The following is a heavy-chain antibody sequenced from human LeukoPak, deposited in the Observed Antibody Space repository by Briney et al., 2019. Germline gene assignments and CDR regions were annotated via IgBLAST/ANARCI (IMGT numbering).Heavy chain of an antibody. CDR1: DGSITSGIYY. Sequence: ASETLSLTCTVSDGSITSGIYYWGWIRQPPGKGLEWIGNIYFGGSTYYNPSLKSRVTISVDSSKNQFSLKVSSVTAADTAVYYCARLLVTLGKNWFDPWGQGTLVTVPS. CDR3: ARLLVTLGKNWFDP. D-gene: IGHD2-21*02. V-gene: IGHV4-39*01. J-gene: IGHJ5*02. CDR2: IYFGGST.